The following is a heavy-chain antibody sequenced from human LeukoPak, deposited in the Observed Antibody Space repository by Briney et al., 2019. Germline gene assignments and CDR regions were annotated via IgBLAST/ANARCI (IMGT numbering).Heavy chain of an antibody. CDR1: GYSFSSYW. D-gene: IGHD3-16*02. CDR2: IYPGDSDT. Sequence: GESLKISCKGSGYSFSSYWIAWVRQMPGKALEWMGIIYPGDSDTRYSPSFQGQVTISADKSIGTAYLRWSSLKASDTARYYCARQLGELSSKSFDYWGQGTLVTVSS. CDR3: ARQLGELSSKSFDY. J-gene: IGHJ4*02. V-gene: IGHV5-51*01.